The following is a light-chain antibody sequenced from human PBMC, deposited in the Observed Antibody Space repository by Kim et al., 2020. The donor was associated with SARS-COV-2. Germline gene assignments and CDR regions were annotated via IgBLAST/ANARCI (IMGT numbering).Light chain of an antibody. V-gene: IGKV3-11*01. Sequence: EIVLTQSPATLSLSPGERATLSCRASQSISSDLAWYQQKPGQAPRLLIFDASNRATGIPARFSGSGSGTDFTLTISSLEPEDFAVYYCQQRDNWPPVTFGGGTKVDIK. CDR3: QQRDNWPPVT. CDR2: DAS. J-gene: IGKJ4*01. CDR1: QSISSD.